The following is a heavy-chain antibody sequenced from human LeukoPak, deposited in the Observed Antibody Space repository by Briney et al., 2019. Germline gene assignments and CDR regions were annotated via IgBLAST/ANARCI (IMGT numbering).Heavy chain of an antibody. CDR2: IYPGDSDT. CDR1: GYSFTSYW. J-gene: IGHJ6*02. Sequence: GESLQISCQGSGYSFTSYWIGWVRQMPRKGLEWMVIIYPGDSDTRYSPSFQGQVTISADKSISTAYLQWSSLKASDTAMYYCASSGTALPRGDYYGMDVWGQGTTVTVSS. CDR3: ASSGTALPRGDYYGMDV. V-gene: IGHV5-51*01. D-gene: IGHD3-10*01.